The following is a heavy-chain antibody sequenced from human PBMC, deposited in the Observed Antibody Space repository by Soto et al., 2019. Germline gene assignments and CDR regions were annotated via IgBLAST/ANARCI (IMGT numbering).Heavy chain of an antibody. D-gene: IGHD3-22*01. J-gene: IGHJ3*02. CDR1: GYTFTNYY. Sequence: ASVKVSCKASGYTFTNYYMHWVRQAPGQGLEWMGVINPSGGSTSYAQKFQGRVTMTRDTSTSTVYMELSSLRSEDTAVYYCARALLITMIVVVPNRFVAFDIWGQGTMVTVSS. CDR3: ARALLITMIVVVPNRFVAFDI. V-gene: IGHV1-46*03. CDR2: INPSGGST.